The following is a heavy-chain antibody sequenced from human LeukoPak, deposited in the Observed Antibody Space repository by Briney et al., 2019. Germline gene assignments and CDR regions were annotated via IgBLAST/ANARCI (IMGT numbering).Heavy chain of an antibody. J-gene: IGHJ5*02. D-gene: IGHD2-21*01. CDR3: ARDGRTYWFDP. CDR2: IKQDGSDE. V-gene: IGHV3-7*01. CDR1: GFTFSSYA. Sequence: GGSLRLSCAASGFTFSSYAMSWVRQAPGKGLEWVANIKQDGSDEYYVDSVKGRFTISRDNAKNSLYLQMNSLRADDTAVYYCARDGRTYWFDPWGQGTLVTVSS.